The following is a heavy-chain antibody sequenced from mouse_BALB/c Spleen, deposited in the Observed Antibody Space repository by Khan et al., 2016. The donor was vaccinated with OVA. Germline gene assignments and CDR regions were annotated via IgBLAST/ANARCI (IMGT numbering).Heavy chain of an antibody. D-gene: IGHD4-1*01. CDR3: ARGAGTTYGMDY. Sequence: QVQLQQSGAELMRPGASVKISCKASGYTFSSYWIEWVKQRPGHGLEWIVEILPGRGNSNYNEKFKGKATFTADTSSNIAYMQLNSLTSEDSAVYYCARGAGTTYGMDYWGQGTSVTVSS. CDR1: GYTFSSYW. V-gene: IGHV1-9*01. CDR2: ILPGRGNS. J-gene: IGHJ4*01.